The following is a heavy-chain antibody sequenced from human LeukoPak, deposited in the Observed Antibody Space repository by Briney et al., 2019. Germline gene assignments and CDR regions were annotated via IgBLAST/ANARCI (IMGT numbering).Heavy chain of an antibody. CDR2: IYPGASDT. CDR1: GYSFTSYW. Sequence: GESLKISCKGSGYSFTSYWIGWVRQMPGKGLEWMGIIYPGASDTRYSPSFQGQVTISADKSISTAYLQWSSLKASDTAMYYCARHKRGYSGYDAIDYWGQGTLVTVSS. D-gene: IGHD5-12*01. CDR3: ARHKRGYSGYDAIDY. V-gene: IGHV5-51*01. J-gene: IGHJ4*02.